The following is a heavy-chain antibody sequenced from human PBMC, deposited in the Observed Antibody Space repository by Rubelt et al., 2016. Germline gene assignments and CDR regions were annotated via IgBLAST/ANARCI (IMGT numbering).Heavy chain of an antibody. D-gene: IGHD6-19*01. CDR3: ARGPNSDGWLSFDY. CDR1: GGSISTYY. J-gene: IGHJ4*02. CDR2: LYYSGSA. V-gene: IGHV4-59*12. Sequence: QVQLQESGPGLVKPSETLSLTCAVSGGSISTYYWSWIRQPPGKGLEWIGYLYYSGSAHYNTSLKRRVTISVDKSKNQFSLRPSSVTAADTAVYYCARGPNSDGWLSFDYWGQGTLVTVSS.